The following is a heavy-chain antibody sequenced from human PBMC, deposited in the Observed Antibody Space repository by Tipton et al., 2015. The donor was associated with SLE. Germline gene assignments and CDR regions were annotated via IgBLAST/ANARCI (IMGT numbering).Heavy chain of an antibody. J-gene: IGHJ5*02. Sequence: TLSLICTASGGSISSSSYYWGWIRQPPGKGLEWIGSIYYSGRTYYNPSLKSRVTISVDTSKNQFSLKLSSVTAADTAVYYCARSYGGNSNWFDPWGQGTLVTVSS. V-gene: IGHV4-39*07. D-gene: IGHD4-23*01. CDR2: IYYSGRT. CDR3: ARSYGGNSNWFDP. CDR1: GGSISSSSYY.